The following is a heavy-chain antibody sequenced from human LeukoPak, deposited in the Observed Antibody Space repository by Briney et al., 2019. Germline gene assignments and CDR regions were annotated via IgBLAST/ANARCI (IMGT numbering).Heavy chain of an antibody. V-gene: IGHV4-4*02. J-gene: IGHJ2*01. CDR2: IYHSGST. D-gene: IGHD4-17*01. CDR1: GGSISSSNW. Sequence: SGTLSLTCAVSGGSISSSNWWSWVRQPPGKGLEWIGEIYHSGSTNYNPSLKSRVTISVDRSKNQFSLKLSSVTAADTAVYYCARTDYGDYVLLRYFDLWGRGTLVTVSS. CDR3: ARTDYGDYVLLRYFDL.